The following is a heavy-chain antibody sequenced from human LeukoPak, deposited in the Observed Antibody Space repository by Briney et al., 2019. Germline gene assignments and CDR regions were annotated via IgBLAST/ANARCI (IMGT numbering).Heavy chain of an antibody. V-gene: IGHV1-2*02. CDR2: ISPHSGGT. J-gene: IGHJ4*02. D-gene: IGHD6-19*01. CDR1: GYTFTGYY. CDR3: ATLDIAVAGIGRAEGPDY. Sequence: ASVKVSCKASGYTFTGYYMHWVRLAPGQGLEWMGWISPHSGGTNYAQKFQCRVTIKRGTSISTAYMELSRLRSDDTAVYYCATLDIAVAGIGRAEGPDYWGQGTLVAVTS.